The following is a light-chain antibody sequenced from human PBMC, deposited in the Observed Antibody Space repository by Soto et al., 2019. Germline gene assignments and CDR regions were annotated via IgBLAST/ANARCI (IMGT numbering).Light chain of an antibody. Sequence: QSVLTQPASVSGSPGQSITISCTGTSSDVGGYKYGYWYQQHPGKAPKLIIFEVSYRPLGVSNRFSGSKSGNTASLTISGLQAEDEADYYCSSYTSSSTLVFGGGTKLTVL. J-gene: IGLJ2*01. CDR1: SSDVGGYKY. V-gene: IGLV2-14*01. CDR3: SSYTSSSTLV. CDR2: EVS.